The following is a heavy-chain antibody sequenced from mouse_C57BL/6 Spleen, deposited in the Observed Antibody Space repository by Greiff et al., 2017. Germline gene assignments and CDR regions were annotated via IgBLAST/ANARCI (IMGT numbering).Heavy chain of an antibody. CDR3: TITTVATDY. Sequence: EVQLVESGAELVRPGASVKLSCTASGFNIKDDYMHWVKQRPEQGLEWIGWIDPENGDTEYASKFQGKATITADTSSNTAYLQLSSLTSEDTAVYYCTITTVATDYWGQGTTLTVSS. CDR1: GFNIKDDY. V-gene: IGHV14-4*01. D-gene: IGHD1-1*01. J-gene: IGHJ2*01. CDR2: IDPENGDT.